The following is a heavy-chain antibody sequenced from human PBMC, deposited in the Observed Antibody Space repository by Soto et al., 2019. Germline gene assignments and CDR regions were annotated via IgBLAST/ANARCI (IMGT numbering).Heavy chain of an antibody. CDR2: ISAYNGNT. D-gene: IGHD2-21*02. V-gene: IGHV1-18*01. CDR3: ARDHRNGGNSY. Sequence: EASVKVSCKASGYTFTSYGISWVRQAPGQGLEWMGWISAYNGNTNYAQKLQGRVTMTTDTSTSTAYMELSSLRSEDTAVYYCARDHRNGGNSYWGQGTLVTVSS. J-gene: IGHJ4*02. CDR1: GYTFTSYG.